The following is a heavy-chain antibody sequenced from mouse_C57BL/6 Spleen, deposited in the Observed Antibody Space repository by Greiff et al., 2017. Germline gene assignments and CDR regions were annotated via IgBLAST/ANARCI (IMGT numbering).Heavy chain of an antibody. J-gene: IGHJ4*01. Sequence: VQLQQSGAELVKPGASVKLSCKASGYTFTSYWMHWVKQRPGQGLEWIGMIHPNSGSTNNNEKFKSKATLTGDKSSSAAYMQRSSLSSEDSAVYYCARRVYAMDYWGQGTSVTVSS. CDR3: ARRVYAMDY. CDR2: IHPNSGST. CDR1: GYTFTSYW. V-gene: IGHV1-64*01.